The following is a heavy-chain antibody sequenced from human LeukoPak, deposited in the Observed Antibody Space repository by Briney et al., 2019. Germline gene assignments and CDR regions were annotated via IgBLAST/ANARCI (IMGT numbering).Heavy chain of an antibody. J-gene: IGHJ4*02. CDR3: ARLPYRDGVAQDY. CDR2: INPISGAT. V-gene: IGHV1-46*01. D-gene: IGHD3-16*02. CDR1: GYTFTRYY. Sequence: ASVKLCCNTSGYTFTRYYMQWVRQAPGHGLELMGIINPISGATAYAQKFHGRVPITRSTSTGTVYMELRILRSEDTAMYYCARLPYRDGVAQDYWGQGTLVTVSS.